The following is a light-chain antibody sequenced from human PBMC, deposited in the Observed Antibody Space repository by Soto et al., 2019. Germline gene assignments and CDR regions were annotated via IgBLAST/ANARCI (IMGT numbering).Light chain of an antibody. Sequence: EIVLTQSPGTLSLSPGERVTLSCRASQSVSSSYLAWFQQRPGQAPRLLIYGASITATGIPDRFRGSGSGTEFTLTISRLEPEDFAVYYFQQYGSSPYTFGQGTKLDIK. CDR1: QSVSSSY. V-gene: IGKV3-20*01. CDR3: QQYGSSPYT. CDR2: GAS. J-gene: IGKJ2*01.